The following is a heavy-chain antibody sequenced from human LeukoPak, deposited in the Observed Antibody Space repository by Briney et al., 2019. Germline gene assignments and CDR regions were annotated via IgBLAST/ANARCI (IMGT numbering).Heavy chain of an antibody. CDR1: GGSISSSSYY. D-gene: IGHD6-13*01. CDR2: IYYSGST. CDR3: ARARGQQLVT. V-gene: IGHV4-39*01. Sequence: SETLSLTCTVSGGSISSSSYYWGWIRQPPGKGLEWIRSIYYSGSTYYNPSLKSRVTISVDTSKNQFSLKLSSVTAADTAVYYCARARGQQLVTWGQGTPVTVSS. J-gene: IGHJ4*02.